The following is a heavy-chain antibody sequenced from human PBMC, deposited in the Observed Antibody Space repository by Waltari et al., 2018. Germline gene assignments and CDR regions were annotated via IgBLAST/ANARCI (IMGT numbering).Heavy chain of an antibody. V-gene: IGHV1-8*01. CDR3: AGFFLSCYQY. D-gene: IGHD3-3*01. CDR2: MNPTSGNT. CDR1: GYTFTSYD. J-gene: IGHJ4*02. Sequence: QVKLVQSGAEVKKPGASVKVSCKASGYTFTSYDINWVRQATGQGLEWMGWMNPTSGNTGYAQKFQVRVTMTRNTSISTAYMELSILRSEDSAVYYCAGFFLSCYQYWGQGTLVTVSS.